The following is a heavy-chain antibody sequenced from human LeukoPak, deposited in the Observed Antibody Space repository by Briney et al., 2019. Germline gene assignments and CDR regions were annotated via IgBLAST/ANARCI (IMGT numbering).Heavy chain of an antibody. V-gene: IGHV4-39*01. Sequence: SGGLSPPFPVPCGYINSSSYYWGRIRPPPGKGREGIGSIYYSGSTYYNPSLKSRVTISVDTSKNQFSLKLSSVTAADTAVYYCASGVVVIAARTFDYWGQGTLVTVSS. CDR2: IYYSGST. CDR1: CGYINSSSYY. CDR3: ASGVVVIAARTFDY. J-gene: IGHJ4*02. D-gene: IGHD2-15*01.